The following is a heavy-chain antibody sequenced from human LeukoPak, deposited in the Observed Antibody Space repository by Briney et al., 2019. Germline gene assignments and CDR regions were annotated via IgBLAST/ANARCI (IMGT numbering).Heavy chain of an antibody. D-gene: IGHD5-12*01. J-gene: IGHJ6*02. CDR1: GYTFTSYA. V-gene: IGHV7-4-1*02. CDR3: ARNIVATIGNYYYYYGMDV. CDR2: INTNTGNP. Sequence: ASVKVSCKASGYTFTSYAMNWVRQAPGQGLEWMGWINTNTGNPTYAQGFAGRFVLSLDTSVSTAYLQISSLKAEDTAVYYCARNIVATIGNYYYYYGMDVWGQGTTVTVSS.